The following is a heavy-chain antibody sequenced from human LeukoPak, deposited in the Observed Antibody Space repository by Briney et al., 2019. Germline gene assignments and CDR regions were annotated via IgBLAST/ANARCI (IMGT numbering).Heavy chain of an antibody. CDR1: GFTFSSYW. Sequence: GGSLRLSCAASGFTFSSYWMSWVRQAPGKGLEWVANIKQDGSEKNYVDSVKGRFTISRDNGKKSLYLQMNSLRAEDTAVYYCARGHSYYYYGMDVWGQGTTVTVSS. J-gene: IGHJ6*02. CDR2: IKQDGSEK. V-gene: IGHV3-7*01. CDR3: ARGHSYYYYGMDV.